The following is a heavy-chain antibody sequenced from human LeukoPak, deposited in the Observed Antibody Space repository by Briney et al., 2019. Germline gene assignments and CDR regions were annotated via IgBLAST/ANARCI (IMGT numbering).Heavy chain of an antibody. CDR3: ATSSTTVTTDAFDI. V-gene: IGHV4-59*11. Sequence: SETLSLTCTVSGGSISSHHWSWIRQPPGKGLEWIGYIYYSGSTNYNPSLKSRVTISVDTSKNQFSLKLSSVTAADTAVYYCATSSTTVTTDAFDIWGQGTMVTVSS. D-gene: IGHD4-17*01. J-gene: IGHJ3*02. CDR2: IYYSGST. CDR1: GGSISSHH.